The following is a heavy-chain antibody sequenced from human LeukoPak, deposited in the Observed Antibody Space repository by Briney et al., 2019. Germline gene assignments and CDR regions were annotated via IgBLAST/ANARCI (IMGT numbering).Heavy chain of an antibody. CDR3: ARAPCGGDCYSVLDP. CDR2: ISSTSYTT. Sequence: GGSLRLSCTVSGFTFSSYSMRWVRQTPGKGLQWVSYISSTSYTTYYADSVRGRFTISRDNAKSSLYLQMNSLRAEDTGVYFCARAPCGGDCYSVLDPWGQGTLVTVSS. D-gene: IGHD2-21*02. V-gene: IGHV3-48*04. CDR1: GFTFSSYS. J-gene: IGHJ5*02.